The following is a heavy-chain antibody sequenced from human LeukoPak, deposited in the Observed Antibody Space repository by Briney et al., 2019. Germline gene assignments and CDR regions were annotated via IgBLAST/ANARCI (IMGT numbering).Heavy chain of an antibody. CDR2: ISSSSSTI. V-gene: IGHV3-48*01. CDR1: GFTFSSYS. Sequence: PGGSLRLSCAASGFTFSSYSLNWVRHAPGKGLEWVSDISSSSSTIYYADSVKGRFTISRDNAKNSLYLQMNSLSGEDTAVYYCARGLTPDYWGQGTLVTVSS. CDR3: ARGLTPDY. J-gene: IGHJ4*02. D-gene: IGHD3-16*01.